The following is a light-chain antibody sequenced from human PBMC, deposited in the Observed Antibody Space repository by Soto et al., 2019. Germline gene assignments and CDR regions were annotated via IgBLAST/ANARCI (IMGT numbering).Light chain of an antibody. CDR2: EDT. V-gene: IGLV2-23*01. J-gene: IGLJ2*01. CDR3: CSYAGSYTLI. CDR1: RGDVGTYNL. Sequence: QSALTQPASVSGSPGQSITISCIGTRGDVGTYNLVSWYQQHPGKAPKRMIYEDTKRPSGVSSRFSGSKSGNTASLTISGLQAEDAAAYYCCSYAGSYTLIFGGGTKLTVL.